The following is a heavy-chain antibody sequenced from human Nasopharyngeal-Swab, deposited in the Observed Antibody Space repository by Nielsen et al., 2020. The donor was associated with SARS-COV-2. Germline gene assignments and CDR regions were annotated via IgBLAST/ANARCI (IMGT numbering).Heavy chain of an antibody. J-gene: IGHJ6*02. D-gene: IGHD3-3*01. Sequence: AGSLTLSCAASGFSFTNYNFNWLRQAPGKGLEWLSSISSSSSYIYYADSVKGRFTISRDNAKNSLYLQMNSLRAEDTAVYYWARDGLDYDFWSAYFMDVWGQGTTVTVSS. CDR1: GFSFTNYN. CDR3: ARDGLDYDFWSAYFMDV. V-gene: IGHV3-21*01. CDR2: ISSSSSYI.